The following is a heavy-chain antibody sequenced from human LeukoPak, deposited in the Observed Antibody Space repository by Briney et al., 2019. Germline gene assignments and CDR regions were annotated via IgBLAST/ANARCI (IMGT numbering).Heavy chain of an antibody. Sequence: PGRSLRLSCAASGFTFSSYAMHWVRQAPGKGLEWVAVISYDGSNKYYADSVKGRFTISRDNSKNTLYLQMNSLRAEDTAVYYCARAANYHDSSGSPLSDYWGQGTLVTVSS. J-gene: IGHJ4*02. D-gene: IGHD3-22*01. CDR2: ISYDGSNK. CDR3: ARAANYHDSSGSPLSDY. CDR1: GFTFSSYA. V-gene: IGHV3-30-3*01.